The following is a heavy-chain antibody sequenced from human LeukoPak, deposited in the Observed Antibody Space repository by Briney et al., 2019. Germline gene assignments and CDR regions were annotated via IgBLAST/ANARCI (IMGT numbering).Heavy chain of an antibody. J-gene: IGHJ4*02. V-gene: IGHV1-8*02. Sequence: GASVKVSCKASGHTFTSYGISWVRQAPGQGLEWMVWMNPNSGNTGYAQKFQGRVTMTRNTSISTAYMELSSLRSEDTAVYYCARGRYCSSTSCYRRGLFDYWGQGTLVTVSS. D-gene: IGHD2-2*02. CDR2: MNPNSGNT. CDR1: GHTFTSYG. CDR3: ARGRYCSSTSCYRRGLFDY.